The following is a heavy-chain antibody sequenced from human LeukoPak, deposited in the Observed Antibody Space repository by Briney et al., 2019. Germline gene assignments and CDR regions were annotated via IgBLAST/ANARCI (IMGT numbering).Heavy chain of an antibody. CDR2: TNSDGSST. J-gene: IGHJ4*02. CDR1: GFTFSSYW. CDR3: ARDNYDILTGARPDDY. V-gene: IGHV3-74*01. Sequence: GGSLRLSCAASGFTFSSYWMHWVRQAPGKGLVWVSRTNSDGSSTSYADSVKGRFTISRDNAKNTLYLQMNSLRAEDTAVYYCARDNYDILTGARPDDYWGQGTLVTVSS. D-gene: IGHD3-9*01.